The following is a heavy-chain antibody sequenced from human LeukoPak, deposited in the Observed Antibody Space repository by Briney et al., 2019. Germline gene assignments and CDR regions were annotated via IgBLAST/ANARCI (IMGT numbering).Heavy chain of an antibody. CDR3: ARERSGKYYFDY. J-gene: IGHJ4*02. Sequence: PSQTLSLTCTVSGGSISSGGYYWSWIRQHPGKGLEWIGYIYYSGSTYYNPSLKSRVTISVDTSKNQFSLKLSSVTAADTAVYYCARERSGKYYFDYWGQGTLVNVSS. CDR2: IYYSGST. CDR1: GGSISSGGYY. D-gene: IGHD2-15*01. V-gene: IGHV4-31*03.